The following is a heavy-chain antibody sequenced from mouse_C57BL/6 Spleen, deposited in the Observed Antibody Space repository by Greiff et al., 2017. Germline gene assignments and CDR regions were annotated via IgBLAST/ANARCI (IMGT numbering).Heavy chain of an antibody. V-gene: IGHV14-1*01. CDR1: GFNIKDYY. D-gene: IGHD1-1*01. CDR3: TCDGSSFSGFAY. CDR2: IDPEDGDT. Sequence: VQLQQSGAELVRPGASVKLSCTASGFNIKDYYMHWVKQRPEQGLEWIGRIDPEDGDTEYAPKFQGKATMTADTSSNTSYLQLSSLTSEDTAVYYCTCDGSSFSGFAYWGQGTLVTVSA. J-gene: IGHJ3*01.